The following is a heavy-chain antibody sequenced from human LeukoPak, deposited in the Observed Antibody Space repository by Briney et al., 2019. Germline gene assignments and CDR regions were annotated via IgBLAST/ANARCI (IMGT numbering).Heavy chain of an antibody. CDR1: GFTFSSYS. CDR2: ISSSSSYI. J-gene: IGHJ4*02. D-gene: IGHD6-19*01. Sequence: GGSLRLSCAASGFTFSSYSMNWVRQAPGKGLEWVSSISSSSSYIYYADSVKGRFTISRDNAKNSLYLQMNSLRAEDTAVYYCARRRYSSGWYDDYWGQGTLVTVSS. V-gene: IGHV3-21*01. CDR3: ARRRYSSGWYDDY.